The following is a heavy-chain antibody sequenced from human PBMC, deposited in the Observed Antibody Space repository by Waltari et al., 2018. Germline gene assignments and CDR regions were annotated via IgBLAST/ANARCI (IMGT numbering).Heavy chain of an antibody. CDR1: GFTFSDHY. J-gene: IGHJ4*02. CDR3: VSVGSGSFDY. V-gene: IGHV3-72*01. Sequence: EVQLVESGGGLVQPGGSLRLSCAASGFTFSDHYMDWVRQAPGKGLEWVGRTGNKANIYTTEYAASVKGRFIISRDDSKNSLYLQMNSLKTEDTAVYYCVSVGSGSFDYWGQGTLVTVSS. D-gene: IGHD3-10*01. CDR2: TGNKANIYTT.